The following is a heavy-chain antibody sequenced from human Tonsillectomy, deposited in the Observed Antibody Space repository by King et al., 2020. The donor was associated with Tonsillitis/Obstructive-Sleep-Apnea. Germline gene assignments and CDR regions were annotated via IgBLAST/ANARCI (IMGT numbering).Heavy chain of an antibody. V-gene: IGHV5-51*01. D-gene: IGHD2-2*01. CDR2: IYPGDSDS. J-gene: IGHJ4*02. Sequence: VQLVQSGAEVKKPGESLKLSCKGSGYSFTTYWIGWVRQMPGKGLEWMGIIYPGDSDSRYSPSFEGQVSISADKSINTAYLQWYSLKASDTAMFYCVRQDRTTSSPDYWGQGTLVTVSS. CDR3: VRQDRTTSSPDY. CDR1: GYSFTTYW.